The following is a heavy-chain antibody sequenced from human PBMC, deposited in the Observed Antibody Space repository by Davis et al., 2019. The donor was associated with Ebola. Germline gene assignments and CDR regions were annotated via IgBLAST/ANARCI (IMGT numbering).Heavy chain of an antibody. V-gene: IGHV1-18*01. CDR1: SYTCTSYD. CDR2: ISAYNGNT. CDR3: AREAGATTRIYDS. D-gene: IGHD1-26*01. J-gene: IGHJ5*01. Sequence: ASVKVSCKASSYTCTSYDISWVRQAPGQGLEWMGWISAYNGNTNYAQKLQGRVTMTTDTSRSTAYMELRSLRSDDTAVYYCAREAGATTRIYDSWGQGTLVTVSS.